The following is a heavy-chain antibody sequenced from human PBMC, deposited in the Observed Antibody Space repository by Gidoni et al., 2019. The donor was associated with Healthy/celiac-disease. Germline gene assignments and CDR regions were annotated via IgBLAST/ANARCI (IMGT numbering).Heavy chain of an antibody. CDR2: ISGSGGST. Sequence: DVQLLESGGGLVQPGGSLRISCAASGFTFSSYAMSWVRQAPGKGLEWVSAISGSGGSTYYADSGKGRFTISRDNSKNTLYLQMNSLRAEDTAVYYCAKGGDSGSYYMYYFDYWGQGTLVTVSS. CDR1: GFTFSSYA. D-gene: IGHD3-10*01. J-gene: IGHJ4*02. V-gene: IGHV3-23*01. CDR3: AKGGDSGSYYMYYFDY.